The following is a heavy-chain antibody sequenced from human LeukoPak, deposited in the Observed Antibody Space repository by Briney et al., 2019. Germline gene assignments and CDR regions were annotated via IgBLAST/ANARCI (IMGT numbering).Heavy chain of an antibody. CDR2: IGGSSSSL. CDR1: GFTFSIYS. D-gene: IGHD4-17*01. CDR3: AKEAGQDYGALDAFDV. Sequence: PGGSLRLSCAASGFTFSIYSMNWVRQAPGKGLEWVSSIGGSSSSLYYAESVKGRFTISRDNARNSLYLQMNSLRAEDTAVYYCAKEAGQDYGALDAFDVWGQGTMVTVSS. J-gene: IGHJ3*01. V-gene: IGHV3-21*01.